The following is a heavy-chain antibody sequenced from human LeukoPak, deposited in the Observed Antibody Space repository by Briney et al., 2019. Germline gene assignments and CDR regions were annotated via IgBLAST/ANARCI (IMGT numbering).Heavy chain of an antibody. CDR3: AKVSPSGITIFGVVKPGAFDI. Sequence: PGGSLRLSCAASGFTFSSYAMSWVRQAPGKGLEWVSAISGSGGSTYYADSVKGRFTISRDNSKNTLYLQMNSLRAEDTAVYYCAKVSPSGITIFGVVKPGAFDIWGQGTMVTVSS. D-gene: IGHD3-3*01. CDR2: ISGSGGST. V-gene: IGHV3-23*01. J-gene: IGHJ3*02. CDR1: GFTFSSYA.